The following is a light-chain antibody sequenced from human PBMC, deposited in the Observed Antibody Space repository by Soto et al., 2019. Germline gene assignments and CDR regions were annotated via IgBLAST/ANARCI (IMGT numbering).Light chain of an antibody. CDR1: QDISNY. J-gene: IGKJ1*01. CDR3: QKYNDAPRT. Sequence: QMTQSPSSLSASVGDRVTITCRASQDISNYLAWYQQKTGGAPKLLIYEASTLQSGVPSRFSGRGSRAEFTLTSSSLQPEDAAIYCCQKYNDAPRTFGQGTRVE. CDR2: EAS. V-gene: IGKV1-27*01.